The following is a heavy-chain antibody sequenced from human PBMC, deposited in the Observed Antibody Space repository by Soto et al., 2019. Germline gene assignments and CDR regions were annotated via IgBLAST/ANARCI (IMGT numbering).Heavy chain of an antibody. CDR3: AGDCSGGSCYSSSAFDI. V-gene: IGHV3-21*01. CDR1: GFTFSSYS. J-gene: IGHJ3*02. Sequence: GGSLRLSCAASGFTFSSYSMNWVRQAPGKGLEWVSSISSSSSYIYYADSVKGRFTISRDNAKNSLYLQMNSLSAEDTAVYYCAGDCSGGSCYSSSAFDIWGQGTMVTVSS. CDR2: ISSSSSYI. D-gene: IGHD2-15*01.